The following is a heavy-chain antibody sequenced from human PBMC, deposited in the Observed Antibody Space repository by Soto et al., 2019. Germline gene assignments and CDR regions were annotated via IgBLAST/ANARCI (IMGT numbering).Heavy chain of an antibody. CDR1: GGSISSGDYY. D-gene: IGHD3-3*01. J-gene: IGHJ6*02. V-gene: IGHV4-30-4*01. CDR3: ARHLEWLYYGMDV. Sequence: SETLSLTCTVSGGSISSGDYYWSWIRQPPGKGLEWIGYIYYSGSTYYNPSLKGRVTISVDTSKNQFSLKLSSVTAADTAVYYCARHLEWLYYGMDVWGQGTTVTVSS. CDR2: IYYSGST.